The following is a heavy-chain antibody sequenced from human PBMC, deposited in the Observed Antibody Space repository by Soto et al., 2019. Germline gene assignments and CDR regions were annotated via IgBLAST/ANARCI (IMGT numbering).Heavy chain of an antibody. Sequence: GASVKVSCKASGYTFTSYGISWVRQAPGQGLEWMGWISAYNGNTNYAQKLQGRVTMTEDTSTDTAYMELSSLRSEDTAVYYCATDPFYYDDTTGYYNMDVWGQGTTVTVSS. V-gene: IGHV1-18*04. CDR2: ISAYNGNT. CDR3: ATDPFYYDDTTGYYNMDV. CDR1: GYTFTSYG. D-gene: IGHD3-22*01. J-gene: IGHJ6*02.